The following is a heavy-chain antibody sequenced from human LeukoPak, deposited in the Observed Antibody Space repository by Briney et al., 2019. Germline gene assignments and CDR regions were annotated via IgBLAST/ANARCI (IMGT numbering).Heavy chain of an antibody. V-gene: IGHV1-46*01. CDR2: INPSGGST. CDR3: ARDGSLCSGGSCDTLWFDY. CDR1: EYTFTSYY. D-gene: IGHD2-15*01. J-gene: IGHJ4*02. Sequence: ASVKVSCKASEYTFTSYYMHWVRQAPGQGLEWMGIINPSGGSTSYAQKFQGRVTMTRDTSTSTVYMELSSLRSEDTAVYYCARDGSLCSGGSCDTLWFDYWGQGTLVTVSS.